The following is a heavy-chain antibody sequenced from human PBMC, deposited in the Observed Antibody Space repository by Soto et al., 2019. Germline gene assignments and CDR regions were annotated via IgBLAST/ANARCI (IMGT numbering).Heavy chain of an antibody. CDR3: AKTIDTTSGVSSRGRGALLDY. D-gene: IGHD2-2*01. V-gene: IGHV3-30*18. J-gene: IGHJ4*02. Sequence: QVQLVESGGGVVQPGRSLRLSCAASGFMFSVYGMYWVRQAPGKGPEWVAVISSDGRSEFYADPVKGRFTISRDNPKSTVCLQMNSLRPEDTAIYDCAKTIDTTSGVSSRGRGALLDYWGQGTLVTVSS. CDR2: ISSDGRSE. CDR1: GFMFSVYG.